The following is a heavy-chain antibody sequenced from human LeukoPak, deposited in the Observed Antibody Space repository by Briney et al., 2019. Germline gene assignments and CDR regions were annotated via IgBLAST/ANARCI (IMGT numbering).Heavy chain of an antibody. Sequence: GGSLRLSCAASGFTVSSNYMSWVRQAPGKGLEWVSVIYSGGSTYYADSVKGRFTISRDNSKNTLYLQMSSLRAEDTAVYYCAGAVLIPSYYYYGMDVWGQGTTVTVSS. J-gene: IGHJ6*02. CDR1: GFTVSSNY. V-gene: IGHV3-66*01. CDR3: AGAVLIPSYYYYGMDV. CDR2: IYSGGST. D-gene: IGHD3-10*01.